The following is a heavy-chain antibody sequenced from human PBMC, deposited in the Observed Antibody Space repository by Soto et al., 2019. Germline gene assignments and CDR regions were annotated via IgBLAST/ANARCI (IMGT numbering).Heavy chain of an antibody. Sequence: QMQLVQSGPEVKKPGTSVKVSCKASGFTFTSSAVQWVRQARGQRLEWIGWIVVGSGNTNYAQKFQERVTITRDMSTSTAYMELSSLKSEDTAVYYCAADGARRVTAILFPAMRAFDIWGQGTMVTVS. CDR3: AADGARRVTAILFPAMRAFDI. J-gene: IGHJ3*02. CDR2: IVVGSGNT. CDR1: GFTFTSSA. D-gene: IGHD2-21*02. V-gene: IGHV1-58*01.